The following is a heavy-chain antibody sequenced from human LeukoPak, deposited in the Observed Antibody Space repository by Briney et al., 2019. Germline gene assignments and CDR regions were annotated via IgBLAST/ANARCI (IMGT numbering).Heavy chain of an antibody. Sequence: SETLSLTCTVSGDSLINFYWSWIRQPPGKGLEWIGYIYYRGTTNYNPSLKSRVTMSVDTSKNQFSLKLRSVTAADTAVYYCARLKFDVLTGYYEALDYWGQGTLVTVSS. CDR1: GDSLINFY. V-gene: IGHV4-59*08. D-gene: IGHD3-9*01. CDR3: ARLKFDVLTGYYEALDY. CDR2: IYYRGTT. J-gene: IGHJ4*02.